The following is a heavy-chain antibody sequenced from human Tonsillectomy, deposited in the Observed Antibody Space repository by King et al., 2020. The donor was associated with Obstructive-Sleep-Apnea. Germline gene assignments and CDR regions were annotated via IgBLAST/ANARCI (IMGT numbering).Heavy chain of an antibody. J-gene: IGHJ6*02. V-gene: IGHV4-4*07. D-gene: IGHD1-26*01. CDR1: GGSISSYY. Sequence: VQLQESGPGLVKSSETLSLTCTVSGGSISSYYWSWIRPPAGKGLEWIGRIYTSGSTNYNPSLKSRVTMSVDTSKNQFSLKLSSVTAADTAVYYCARVGETTYYYYGMDVWGQGTTVTVSS. CDR2: IYTSGST. CDR3: ARVGETTYYYYGMDV.